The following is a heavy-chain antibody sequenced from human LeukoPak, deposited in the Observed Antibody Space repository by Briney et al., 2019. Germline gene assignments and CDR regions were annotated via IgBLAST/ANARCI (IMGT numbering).Heavy chain of an antibody. J-gene: IGHJ4*02. CDR2: ISSSSSYI. Sequence: GGSLRLSCAASGFTFSSYSMNWVRQAPGKGLEWVSSISSSSSYIYHADSVKGRFTISRDNAKNSLYLQMNSLRAEDTAVYYCARGPYGVDYWGQGTLVTVSS. D-gene: IGHD4-17*01. V-gene: IGHV3-21*01. CDR1: GFTFSSYS. CDR3: ARGPYGVDY.